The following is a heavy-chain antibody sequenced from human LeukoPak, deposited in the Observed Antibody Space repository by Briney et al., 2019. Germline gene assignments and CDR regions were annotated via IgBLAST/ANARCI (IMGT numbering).Heavy chain of an antibody. CDR2: IYTSGST. J-gene: IGHJ6*03. CDR3: ARVVNYSNYGGGYYYYYMDV. CDR1: GGSISSYC. D-gene: IGHD4-11*01. V-gene: IGHV4-4*07. Sequence: SETLSLTCTVSGGSISSYCWSWIRQPAGKGLEWIRRIYTSGSTNYNPSLKSRVTMSVGTSKNQFSLKLSSVTAADTAVYYCARVVNYSNYGGGYYYYYMDVWGKGTTVTVSS.